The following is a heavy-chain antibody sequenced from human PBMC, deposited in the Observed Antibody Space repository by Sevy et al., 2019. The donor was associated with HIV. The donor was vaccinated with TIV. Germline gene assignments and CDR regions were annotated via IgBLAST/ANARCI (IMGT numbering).Heavy chain of an antibody. J-gene: IGHJ3*02. D-gene: IGHD2-15*01. CDR3: ARHCTGSSCSHAFDI. Sequence: LSLTCAVYGGSFSGYYWSWIRQPPGKGLEWIGEINHSGGTNYNPSLKSRVTISADTSKNQFSLKLNSVTAADTAVYYCARHCTGSSCSHAFDIWGQGTMVTVSS. CDR1: GGSFSGYY. V-gene: IGHV4-34*01. CDR2: INHSGGT.